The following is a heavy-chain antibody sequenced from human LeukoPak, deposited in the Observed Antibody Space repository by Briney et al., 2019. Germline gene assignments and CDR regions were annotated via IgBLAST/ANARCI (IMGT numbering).Heavy chain of an antibody. D-gene: IGHD6-19*01. Sequence: GASVKVSCKASGYTFTSYGISWVRQAPGQGLEWMGWISVYTGNVNYAQKFQGRVTMTTDTSTSTAYLELRSLRADDTAMYYCAREKSSGWYGWLGYWGQGTLVSVTS. CDR2: ISVYTGNV. V-gene: IGHV1-18*01. J-gene: IGHJ4*02. CDR1: GYTFTSYG. CDR3: AREKSSGWYGWLGY.